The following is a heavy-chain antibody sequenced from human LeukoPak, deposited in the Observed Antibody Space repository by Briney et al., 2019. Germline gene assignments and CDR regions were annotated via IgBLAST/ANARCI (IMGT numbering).Heavy chain of an antibody. CDR3: ARGDGSYGYWDS. D-gene: IGHD5-18*01. CDR2: INSDGSST. J-gene: IGHJ5*01. Sequence: GGSLRLSCAASGFTFGRYWMHWVRQVPEKGLMWVSRINSDGSSTNYVDAVKGRFTISRDNAKNTLYLQMNSLRAEDTAVYYCARGDGSYGYWDSWGQGTLVTVSS. V-gene: IGHV3-74*01. CDR1: GFTFGRYW.